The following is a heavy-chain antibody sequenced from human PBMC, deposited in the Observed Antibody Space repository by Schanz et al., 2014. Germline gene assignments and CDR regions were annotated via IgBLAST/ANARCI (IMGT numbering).Heavy chain of an antibody. CDR2: ISRAGTTS. J-gene: IGHJ4*02. V-gene: IGHV3-11*04. Sequence: QVQLVESGGGLVKPGGSLRLSCAASGFIFNDYYMNWIRQAPGKGLEWLSYISRAGTTSYYADSVKGRFTISRDNAKNALYLQMNSLRAEDTAVYYCVRDTDYHFDYWGQGTLVTVSS. CDR3: VRDTDYHFDY. D-gene: IGHD4-17*01. CDR1: GFIFNDYY.